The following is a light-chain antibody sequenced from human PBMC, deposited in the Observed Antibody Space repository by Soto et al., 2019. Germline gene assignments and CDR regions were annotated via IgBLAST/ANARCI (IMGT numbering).Light chain of an antibody. CDR2: GAS. Sequence: EIVLTQSPGTLSLFPGERATFSCRTSQSVSATYLAWYQQKPGQAPRLLIYGASSRATGIPDRFSGSGSRTDFTLTISRLEPEDSAVYYCQQYASSPRTFDQGTKVEI. V-gene: IGKV3-20*01. CDR3: QQYASSPRT. J-gene: IGKJ1*01. CDR1: QSVSATY.